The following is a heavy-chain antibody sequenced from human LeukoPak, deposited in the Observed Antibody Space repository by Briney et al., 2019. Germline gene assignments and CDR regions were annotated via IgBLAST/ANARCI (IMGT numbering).Heavy chain of an antibody. CDR3: AKGQFDPGSGKIFDY. Sequence: GGSLRLSCAASGFTFSTYGMTWVRQAPGKGLEWVSGIRGGGRNTYYSDSVKGRFTISTDNSKNTLYLQMNSLRAEDTAVYYCAKGQFDPGSGKIFDYWGQGTLVTASS. CDR1: GFTFSTYG. J-gene: IGHJ4*02. V-gene: IGHV3-23*01. D-gene: IGHD3-10*01. CDR2: IRGGGRNT.